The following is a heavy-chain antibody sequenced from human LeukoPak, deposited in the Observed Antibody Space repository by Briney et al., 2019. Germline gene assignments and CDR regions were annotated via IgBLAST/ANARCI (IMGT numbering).Heavy chain of an antibody. D-gene: IGHD2-2*01. CDR2: ISGGGGST. V-gene: IGHV3-43*02. J-gene: IGHJ3*02. CDR1: GFTFDGYA. Sequence: GGSLRLSCAASGFTFDGYAMHWVRQAPGKGLEWVSLISGGGGSTYYADSVKGRFTISRDNSKNSLYLQTTSLRTEDTALYHCATIGVYCSSTSCSRYAFDTWGQGTMVTVSS. CDR3: ATIGVYCSSTSCSRYAFDT.